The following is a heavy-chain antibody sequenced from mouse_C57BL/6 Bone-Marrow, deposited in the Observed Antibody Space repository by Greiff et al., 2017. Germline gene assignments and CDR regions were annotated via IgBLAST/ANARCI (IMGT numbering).Heavy chain of an antibody. J-gene: IGHJ2*01. CDR3: ARSQGVYFDY. V-gene: IGHV7-3*01. CDR2: IRNKANGYTT. CDR1: GFTFTDYY. Sequence: EVQLVESGGGLVQPGGSLSLSCAASGFTFTDYYMSWVRQPPGKALEWLGFIRNKANGYTTEYSASVKGRFTISRDNAQSIRYLQMNALRAEDSATYYCARSQGVYFDYWGQGTTLTVAS.